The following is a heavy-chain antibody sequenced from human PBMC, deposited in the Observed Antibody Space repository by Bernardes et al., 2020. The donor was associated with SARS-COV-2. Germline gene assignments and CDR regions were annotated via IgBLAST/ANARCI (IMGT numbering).Heavy chain of an antibody. Sequence: SETLSLTCTVSGASIGTSSYYWGWIRQPPGKGLEWIASTYYNGNTYYNPSLKSRVTISGGPSANRFSLKMTSVTAAETGVYVCASGTDTGAAGPEGWFDPWGQGTLVTVSS. D-gene: IGHD6-13*01. CDR3: ASGTDTGAAGPEGWFDP. J-gene: IGHJ5*02. V-gene: IGHV4-39*01. CDR2: TYYNGNT. CDR1: GASIGTSSYY.